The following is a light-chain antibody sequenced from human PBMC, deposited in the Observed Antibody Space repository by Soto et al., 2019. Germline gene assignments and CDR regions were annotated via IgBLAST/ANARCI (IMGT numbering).Light chain of an antibody. CDR3: QHYPSRSFT. V-gene: IGKV1-5*01. CDR2: AAS. CDR1: ENIFKF. J-gene: IGKJ4*01. Sequence: DILLIQSPATLSASVGDRITITCRASENIFKFLAWYQQRSGSAPNLLIYAASDLEKGVPSRFSGSGSGTAFTLTIDNLQPYDSATFFCQHYPSRSFTFGGGTQVDVK.